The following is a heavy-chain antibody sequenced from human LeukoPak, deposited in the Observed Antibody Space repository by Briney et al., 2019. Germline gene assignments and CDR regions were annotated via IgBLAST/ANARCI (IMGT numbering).Heavy chain of an antibody. CDR2: FRGSDGST. CDR1: GFTFYNYA. D-gene: IGHD6-19*01. J-gene: IGHJ4*02. V-gene: IGHV3-23*01. CDR3: ARLTITSGWYEDY. Sequence: PGGSLRLSCAASGFTFYNYAMTWVRQAPGKGLEWVSTFRGSDGSTYYRDSVKGRFTISRDYSKTTLYLQMNSLRAEDTALYYCARLTITSGWYEDYWGQGTLVTVSS.